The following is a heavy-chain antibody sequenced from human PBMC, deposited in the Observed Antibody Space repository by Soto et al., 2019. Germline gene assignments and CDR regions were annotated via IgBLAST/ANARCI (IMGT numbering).Heavy chain of an antibody. D-gene: IGHD3-10*01. Sequence: GESLKISCKGPGHLFNNHWIGCVRQTPGKGLEWIGLIFTRDSETKTSPSFQGHVSFSVDNSINTVYLQWTSLKTTDTGIYFCARGYFDSAHGYELWGQGTLVTVS. CDR3: ARGYFDSAHGYEL. J-gene: IGHJ4*02. CDR2: IFTRDSET. CDR1: GHLFNNHW. V-gene: IGHV5-51*01.